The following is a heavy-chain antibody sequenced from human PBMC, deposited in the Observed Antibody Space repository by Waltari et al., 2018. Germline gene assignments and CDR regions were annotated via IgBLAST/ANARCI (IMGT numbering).Heavy chain of an antibody. D-gene: IGHD3-3*01. Sequence: QVQLVQSGAEVKKPGASVKVSCKASGYTFTSYGISWVRQAPGQGLEWMGWISAYNGNTNYAQKLQGRVTMTTDTSTSTAYMELRSLRSDDTAVYYCARDNKSGIFGVVGPFDPWGQGTLVTVSS. CDR2: ISAYNGNT. J-gene: IGHJ5*02. CDR3: ARDNKSGIFGVVGPFDP. CDR1: GYTFTSYG. V-gene: IGHV1-18*01.